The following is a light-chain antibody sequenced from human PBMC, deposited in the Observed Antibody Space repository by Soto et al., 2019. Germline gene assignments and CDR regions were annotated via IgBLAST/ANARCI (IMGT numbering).Light chain of an antibody. V-gene: IGLV2-14*01. CDR2: DVN. CDR3: SSYTTTTTLV. J-gene: IGLJ1*01. CDR1: SSDVGSYNY. Sequence: QSALTQPASVSGSPGQSITISCTGTSSDVGSYNYVSWYQQHPGKAPKLMIYDVNNWPSGFSNRFSGSKSGNTASLTISGLQAEDEADYFCSSYTTTTTLVFGTGTKSPS.